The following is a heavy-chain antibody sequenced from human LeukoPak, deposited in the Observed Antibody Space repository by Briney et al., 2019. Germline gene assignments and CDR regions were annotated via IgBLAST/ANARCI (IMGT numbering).Heavy chain of an antibody. CDR3: ALARSEYHYGMDV. CDR2: TYYRSKLYY. Sequence: SQTLSLTCAISGDSVSSISVAWNWIRHYPSRGLEWLGRTYYRSKLYYEYAVSVKGRININPDPSKNQFSLQLNSVTPEDTAVYYCALARSEYHYGMDVWGQGTTVTVSS. CDR1: GDSVSSISVA. V-gene: IGHV6-1*01. J-gene: IGHJ6*02.